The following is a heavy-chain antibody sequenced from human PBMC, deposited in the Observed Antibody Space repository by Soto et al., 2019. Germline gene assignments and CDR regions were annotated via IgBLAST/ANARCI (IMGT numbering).Heavy chain of an antibody. CDR1: GFTFSSYG. CDR2: ISYDGSNK. D-gene: IGHD3-10*01. CDR3: AKPSLWFGELLSFDY. V-gene: IGHV3-30*18. J-gene: IGHJ4*02. Sequence: QVQLVESGGGVVQPGRSLRLSCAASGFTFSSYGMHWVRQAPGKGLEWVAVISYDGSNKYYADSVKGRFTISRDNSKNTLYLQMNSLRAQDTAVYYCAKPSLWFGELLSFDYWGQGTLVTVSS.